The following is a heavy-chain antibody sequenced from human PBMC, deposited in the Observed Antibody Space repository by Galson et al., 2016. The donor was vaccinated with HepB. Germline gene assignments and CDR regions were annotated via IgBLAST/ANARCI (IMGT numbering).Heavy chain of an antibody. CDR3: GRGDAFDI. Sequence: SLRLSCAASGFSFSTYSVHWVRQAPGKGLEWVSSIDSSNDHKHYADSVKGRFTMSRDNAKNSLYRQMNSLRAEDTAVYYCGRGDAFDIWGQGTVVTGSA. V-gene: IGHV3-21*01. CDR1: GFSFSTYS. J-gene: IGHJ3*02. CDR2: IDSSNDHK. D-gene: IGHD3-16*01.